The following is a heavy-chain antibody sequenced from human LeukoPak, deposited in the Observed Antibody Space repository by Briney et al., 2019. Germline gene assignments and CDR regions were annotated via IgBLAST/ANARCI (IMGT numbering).Heavy chain of an antibody. CDR3: ASASSESYYWALDY. J-gene: IGHJ4*02. CDR1: GFNIGSYW. Sequence: GGSLRLSCAASGFNIGSYWMNWVRQGPGKGLVWVARIGSDGKSISYADSVKGRFTISRDNSKNTLYLQMDSLRAEDTAVYYCASASSESYYWALDYWGQGTLVTVSS. V-gene: IGHV3-74*01. CDR2: IGSDGKSI. D-gene: IGHD3-10*01.